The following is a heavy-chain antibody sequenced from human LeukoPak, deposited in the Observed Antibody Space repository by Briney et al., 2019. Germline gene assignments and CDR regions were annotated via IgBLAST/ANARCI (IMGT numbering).Heavy chain of an antibody. V-gene: IGHV3-48*02. CDR3: AGGGDSGWAIDN. CDR2: IDTQSQTV. CDR1: GVSLNSFY. Sequence: GGSLRLSCTVSGVSLNSFYMNWVRQAPGKGLEWISYIDTQSQTVYYADSMRGRFTISRDNAKNSLYLQINSLRDGDTALYYCAGGGDSGWAIDNWGQGTLVIVSS. D-gene: IGHD6-19*01. J-gene: IGHJ4*02.